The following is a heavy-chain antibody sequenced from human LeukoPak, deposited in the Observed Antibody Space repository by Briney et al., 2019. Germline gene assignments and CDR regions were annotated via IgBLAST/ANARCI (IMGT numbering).Heavy chain of an antibody. D-gene: IGHD2-15*01. V-gene: IGHV3-7*01. CDR3: TRHRSGGSQDDAFDI. J-gene: IGHJ3*02. CDR2: IKQDGSKK. Sequence: GGSLRLSCAASGFTFSSYAMSWVRQAPGKGLEWVADIKQDGSKKYYVDSVKGRFTISRQNAKNSLFLQMNSLRAEDTAVYYCTRHRSGGSQDDAFDIWGQGTMVTVSS. CDR1: GFTFSSYA.